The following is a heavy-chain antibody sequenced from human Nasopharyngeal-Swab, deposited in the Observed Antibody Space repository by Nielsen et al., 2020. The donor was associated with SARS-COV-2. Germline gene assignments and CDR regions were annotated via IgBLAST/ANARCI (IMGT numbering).Heavy chain of an antibody. V-gene: IGHV4-4*02. CDR1: GGSISSSNW. J-gene: IGHJ3*02. D-gene: IGHD6-19*01. CDR2: IYHSGST. Sequence: SETLSLTCAVSGGSISSSNWWSWVRHPPGKGLEWIGEIYHSGSTNYNPSLKRRVTISVDKSKNQFSLKLSSVTAADTAVYYCARDQVYSSGWSGGSGAFDMWGQGTMVTVSS. CDR3: ARDQVYSSGWSGGSGAFDM.